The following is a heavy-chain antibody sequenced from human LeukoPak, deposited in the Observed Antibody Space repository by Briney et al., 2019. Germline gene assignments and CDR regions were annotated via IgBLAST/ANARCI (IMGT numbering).Heavy chain of an antibody. CDR2: IYHSGST. CDR1: GYSISSGYY. Sequence: SETLSLTCAVSGYSISSGYYWGWIRQPPGKGLEWIGSIYHSGSTYYNPSLKSRVTISVDTPKNQFSLKLSSVTAADTAVYYCARNSYGPDYWGQGTLVTVSS. V-gene: IGHV4-38-2*01. CDR3: ARNSYGPDY. J-gene: IGHJ4*02. D-gene: IGHD3-10*01.